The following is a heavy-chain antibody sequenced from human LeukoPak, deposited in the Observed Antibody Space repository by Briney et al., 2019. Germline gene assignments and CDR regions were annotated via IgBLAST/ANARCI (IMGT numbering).Heavy chain of an antibody. CDR1: GGSVTTDY. D-gene: IGHD1-1*01. J-gene: IGHJ4*02. CDR2: IYYSGST. V-gene: IGHV4-59*02. Sequence: SETLSLTCTVSGGSVTTDYWSWIRQPPGKGLEWIGYIYYSGSTNYNPSLKSRVTISVDTSKNQFSLKLSSVTAADTAVYYCARDAAGTERAFDYWGQGTLVTVSS. CDR3: ARDAAGTERAFDY.